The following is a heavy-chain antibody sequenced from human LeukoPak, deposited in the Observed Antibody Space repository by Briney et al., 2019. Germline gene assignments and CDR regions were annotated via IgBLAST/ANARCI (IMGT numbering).Heavy chain of an antibody. Sequence: GGSLRLSCAASGFTFDDYAMHWVRQAPGKDLEWVSGISWNSGSIGYADSVKGRFTISRDNAKNSLYLQMNSLRAEDTALYYCAKDLGPTYYYGSGSSGGFDYWGQGTLVTVSS. D-gene: IGHD3-10*01. CDR1: GFTFDDYA. CDR2: ISWNSGSI. CDR3: AKDLGPTYYYGSGSSGGFDY. V-gene: IGHV3-9*01. J-gene: IGHJ4*02.